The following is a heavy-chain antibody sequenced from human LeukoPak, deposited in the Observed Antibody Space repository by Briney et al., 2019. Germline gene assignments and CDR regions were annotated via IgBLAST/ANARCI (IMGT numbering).Heavy chain of an antibody. CDR3: ARGGIVATILTDSFDY. CDR1: GYTFTSYG. D-gene: IGHD5-12*01. Sequence: ASVKVSCKTSGYTFTSYGISWVRQAPGQGLEWMGWISGYNGNTNYAQNLQGRVIMTTDTSTSTVYMELRSLRSDDTAVYYCARGGIVATILTDSFDYWGQGTLVTVSS. J-gene: IGHJ4*02. CDR2: ISGYNGNT. V-gene: IGHV1-18*01.